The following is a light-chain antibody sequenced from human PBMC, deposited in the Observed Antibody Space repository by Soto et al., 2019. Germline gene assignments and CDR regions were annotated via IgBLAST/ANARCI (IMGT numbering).Light chain of an antibody. CDR2: DAS. CDR1: QSVSSY. CDR3: QQRSNWPST. Sequence: EIVLTQSPATLSLSPGERATLSCRASQSVSSYLAWYQQKPGQAPRLLIYDASNRATGIPARFSGSGSGTDFTLTISSLEPEDFAVYYCQQRSNWPSTFXGGTKVDI. V-gene: IGKV3-11*01. J-gene: IGKJ4*01.